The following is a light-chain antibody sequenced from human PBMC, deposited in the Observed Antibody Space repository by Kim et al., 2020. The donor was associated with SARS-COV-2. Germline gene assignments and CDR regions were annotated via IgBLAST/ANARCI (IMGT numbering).Light chain of an antibody. CDR3: QQYDSFLLT. J-gene: IGKJ4*01. Sequence: SVGDIVTITCRASQNISNWLAWYQQNPGQAPKLMIYKSSSLETGVPSRFSGSGSGTEFTLTISSLQPDDFASYYCQQYDSFLLTFGGGTKVDIK. V-gene: IGKV1-5*03. CDR1: QNISNW. CDR2: KSS.